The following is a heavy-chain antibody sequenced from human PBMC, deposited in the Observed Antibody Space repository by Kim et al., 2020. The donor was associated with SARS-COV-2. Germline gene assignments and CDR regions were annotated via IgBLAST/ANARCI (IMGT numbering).Heavy chain of an antibody. D-gene: IGHD3-9*01. CDR3: ASEPYYDILTGYPQGYYGMDV. J-gene: IGHJ6*02. Sequence: SVKVSCKASGGTFSSYAISWVRQAPGQGLEWMGGIIPIFGTANYAQKFQGRVTITADESTSTAYMELSSLRSEDTAVYYCASEPYYDILTGYPQGYYGMDVWGQGTTVTVSS. V-gene: IGHV1-69*13. CDR1: GGTFSSYA. CDR2: IIPIFGTA.